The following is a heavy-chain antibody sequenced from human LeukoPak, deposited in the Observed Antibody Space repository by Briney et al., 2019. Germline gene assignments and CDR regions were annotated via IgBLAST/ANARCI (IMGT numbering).Heavy chain of an antibody. D-gene: IGHD3-3*01. V-gene: IGHV3-9*01. CDR3: ASFQNTIFGVVIPSAFDY. Sequence: GGSLRLSCAASGFTFDDYAMHWVKQAPGKGLEWVSGISWNSGSIGYADSVKGRFTISRDNAKNSLYLQMNSLRDEDTAVYYCASFQNTIFGVVIPSAFDYWGQGTLVTVSS. CDR2: ISWNSGSI. J-gene: IGHJ4*02. CDR1: GFTFDDYA.